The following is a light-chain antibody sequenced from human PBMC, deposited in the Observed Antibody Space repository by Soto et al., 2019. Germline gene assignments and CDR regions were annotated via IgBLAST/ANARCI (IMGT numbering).Light chain of an antibody. CDR1: QGVGGW. CDR2: ATS. V-gene: IGKV1-12*01. Sequence: IQMTQSPSSVSASVGDRVTMTCRASQGVGGWLAWYQQKPVKVPKLLIYATSSLHSGVPSRFSGSGSGTDFTPGNSSLQPEDITTYYFQQSHSLALSFGPGTNVDI. CDR3: QQSHSLALS. J-gene: IGKJ3*01.